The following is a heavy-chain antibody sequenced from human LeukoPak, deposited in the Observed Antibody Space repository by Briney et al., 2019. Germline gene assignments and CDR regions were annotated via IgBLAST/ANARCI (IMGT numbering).Heavy chain of an antibody. CDR1: GGSISTGAYY. V-gene: IGHV4-61*02. Sequence: SETLSLTCSVSGGSISTGAYYWGWIRQPPGKGLEWIGRIYTSGSTNYNPSLKSRVTMSVDTSKNQFSLKLSSVTAADTAVYYCARDSYYYGSGAYPFDYWGQGTLVTVSS. J-gene: IGHJ4*02. CDR2: IYTSGST. CDR3: ARDSYYYGSGAYPFDY. D-gene: IGHD3-10*01.